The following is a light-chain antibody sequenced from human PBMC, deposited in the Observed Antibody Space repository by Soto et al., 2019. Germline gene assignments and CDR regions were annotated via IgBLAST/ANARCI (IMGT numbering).Light chain of an antibody. J-gene: IGLJ1*01. CDR2: EVS. CDR1: SSDGGGYNY. V-gene: IGLV2-14*01. Sequence: QSVLTQPASVSGSPGQSITISCTGTSSDGGGYNYVSWYQQHPGKAPKLMIYEVSNRPSGVSNRFSGSRSGNTASLTISGLQAEDEANYYCSSYTISSAYLFGTGTKLTVL. CDR3: SSYTISSAYL.